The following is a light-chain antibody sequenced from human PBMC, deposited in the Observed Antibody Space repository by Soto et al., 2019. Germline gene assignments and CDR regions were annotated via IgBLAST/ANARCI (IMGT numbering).Light chain of an antibody. CDR1: QDISGH. J-gene: IGKJ1*01. V-gene: IGKV1-27*01. CDR3: QKYSGTPRT. CDR2: EAS. Sequence: DIQVTQSPSSLSASVGDRVTITCRASQDISGHLAWYQQKPGKVPKLLIYEASTLQSRVPSRFSASGSGTDFTLTIGSLQPEDVATYYCQKYSGTPRTFGQGTNVDLK.